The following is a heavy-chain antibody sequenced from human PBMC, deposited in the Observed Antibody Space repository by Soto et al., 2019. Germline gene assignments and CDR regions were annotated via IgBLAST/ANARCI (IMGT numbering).Heavy chain of an antibody. CDR1: GFTFSSYS. CDR2: IRGCGNYP. D-gene: IGHD4-4*01. J-gene: IGHJ4*02. CDR3: AREGINNYNEYYFDS. Sequence: PGGSLRLSCAASGFTFSSYSMNWVRQAPGKGLEWVSSIRGCGNYPNYADFLRGRFTISRDNAKTSLYLQRDSLRAEDTTIYYCAREGINNYNEYYFDSWGQGTVVTVSS. V-gene: IGHV3-21*01.